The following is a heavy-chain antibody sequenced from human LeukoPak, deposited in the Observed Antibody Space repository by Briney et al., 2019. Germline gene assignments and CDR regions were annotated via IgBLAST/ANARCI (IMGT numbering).Heavy chain of an antibody. CDR2: ISSSGRTI. D-gene: IGHD3-10*01. V-gene: IGHV3-48*03. CDR1: GFTFSSFE. Sequence: GGSLRLSCAASGFTFSSFEMNWARQTPGKGLEWVSYISSSGRTIYYADSVKGRFTISRDNAKNSLYLQMSSLRAEDTAVYYCAKGAISFGLYWGQGTLVTVSP. J-gene: IGHJ4*02. CDR3: AKGAISFGLY.